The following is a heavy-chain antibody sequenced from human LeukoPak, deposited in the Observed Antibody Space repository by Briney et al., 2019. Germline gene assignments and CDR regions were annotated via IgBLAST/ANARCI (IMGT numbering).Heavy chain of an antibody. J-gene: IGHJ4*02. Sequence: SETLSLTCAVYGGSFSGYYWSWIRQPPGKGLEWIGEINHSGSTNYNPSLKSRVTISVDTSKNQFSLKLSSVTAADTAVYYCARDDDTYYYDSSGYYYAPPLGYWGQGTLVTVSS. CDR1: GGSFSGYY. CDR2: INHSGST. CDR3: ARDDDTYYYDSSGYYYAPPLGY. V-gene: IGHV4-34*01. D-gene: IGHD3-22*01.